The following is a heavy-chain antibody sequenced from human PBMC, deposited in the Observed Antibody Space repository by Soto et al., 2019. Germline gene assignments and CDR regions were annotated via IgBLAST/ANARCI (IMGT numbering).Heavy chain of an antibody. CDR1: GFTFSSYW. D-gene: IGHD2-15*01. CDR2: IKQDGSEK. CDR3: ATDCSGGSCLDAFDI. J-gene: IGHJ3*02. V-gene: IGHV3-7*05. Sequence: PGGSLRISCAASGFTFSSYWMSLVRQAPGKGLEWVANIKQDGSEKYYVDSVKGRFTISRDNAKNSLYLQMNSLRAEDTAVYYCATDCSGGSCLDAFDIWGQGTMVTVSS.